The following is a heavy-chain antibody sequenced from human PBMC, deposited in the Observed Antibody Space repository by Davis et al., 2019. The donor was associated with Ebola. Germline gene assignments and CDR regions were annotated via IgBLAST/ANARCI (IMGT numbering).Heavy chain of an antibody. CDR2: VYYSGST. Sequence: MPSETLSLTCTVSGGSIGATYWRWIPQHQGKGLGWIGYVYYSGSTNYKPSLKSRVIISVDTSKNQFSLKLSSVTAADTAVYYCARLDGSMGQEAFDIWGQGTMVTVSS. CDR1: GGSIGATY. CDR3: ARLDGSMGQEAFDI. D-gene: IGHD5-24*01. J-gene: IGHJ3*02. V-gene: IGHV4-59*08.